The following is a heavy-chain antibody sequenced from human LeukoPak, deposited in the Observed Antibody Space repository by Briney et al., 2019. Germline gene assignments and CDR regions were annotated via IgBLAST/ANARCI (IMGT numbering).Heavy chain of an antibody. Sequence: SETLSLTCTVSGGSISSYYWSWIRRPAGKGQEWIGRIYTSGSTNYNPSLKSRVTMSVDTSKNQFSLKLSSVTAADTAVYYCARDLDSSSWYAAFDIWGQGTMVTVSS. V-gene: IGHV4-4*07. CDR2: IYTSGST. J-gene: IGHJ3*02. D-gene: IGHD6-13*01. CDR1: GGSISSYY. CDR3: ARDLDSSSWYAAFDI.